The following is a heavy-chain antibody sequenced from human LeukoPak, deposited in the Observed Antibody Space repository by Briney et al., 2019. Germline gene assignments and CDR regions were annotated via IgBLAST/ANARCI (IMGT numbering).Heavy chain of an antibody. D-gene: IGHD6-19*01. V-gene: IGHV3-13*01. J-gene: IGHJ6*02. CDR1: GFTFSSYD. CDR3: ARGPPYSSGWYGYYGMDV. CDR2: IGTAGDT. Sequence: PGGSLRLSCAGSGFTFSSYDMHWVRQATGKGLEWVSAIGTAGDTYYPGSVKGRFTISRENAKNSLYLQMNSLRAGDTAVYYCARGPPYSSGWYGYYGMDVWGQGTTVTVSS.